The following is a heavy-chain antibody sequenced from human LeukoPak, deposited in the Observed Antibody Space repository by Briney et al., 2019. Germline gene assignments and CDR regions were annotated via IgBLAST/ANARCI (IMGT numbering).Heavy chain of an antibody. Sequence: PGGSLRLSCAASGFSFSSYWMNWVRQAPGRGLEWVSAISGSGGSTYYADSVKGRFTISRDNSKNTLYLQMNSLRAEDTAVYYCAKDLQRNKRETAVFDYWGQGTLVTVSS. D-gene: IGHD5-18*01. V-gene: IGHV3-23*01. J-gene: IGHJ4*02. CDR2: ISGSGGST. CDR1: GFSFSSYW. CDR3: AKDLQRNKRETAVFDY.